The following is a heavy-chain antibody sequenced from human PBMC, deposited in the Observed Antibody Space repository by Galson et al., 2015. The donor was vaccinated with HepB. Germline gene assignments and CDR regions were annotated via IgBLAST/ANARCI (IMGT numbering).Heavy chain of an antibody. CDR2: FNAGNRNT. J-gene: IGHJ3*01. CDR3: AKGEESDFWSGYLFP. Sequence: SVKVSCKASGYTFSAYAIHWVRQAPGHRLEWMGWFNAGNRNTKYSPKFQGRVTITRDTSANTAYMELISLTSEDTAVYYCAKGEESDFWSGYLFPWGQGTMVTVSS. V-gene: IGHV1-3*01. D-gene: IGHD3-3*01. CDR1: GYTFSAYA.